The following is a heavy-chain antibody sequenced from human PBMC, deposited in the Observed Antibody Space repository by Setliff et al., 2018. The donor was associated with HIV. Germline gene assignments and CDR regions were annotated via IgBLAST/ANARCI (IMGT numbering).Heavy chain of an antibody. D-gene: IGHD1-1*01. V-gene: IGHV2-5*01. CDR2: IYWNNNK. CDR3: AYSGRQLRGPYFDF. CDR1: GLSLSTSGVG. Sequence: SGPTLVNPTQTLTLTCTFSGLSLSTSGVGVGWIRQSPGKALEWLAFIYWNNNKHYSISLKSRLTVTKDTSKNRVVFTMTNMDPVDTATYYCAYSGRQLRGPYFDFWGQGTPVTSPQ. J-gene: IGHJ4*02.